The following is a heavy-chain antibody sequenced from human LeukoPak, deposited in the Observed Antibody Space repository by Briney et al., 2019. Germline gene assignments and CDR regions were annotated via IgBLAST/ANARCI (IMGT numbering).Heavy chain of an antibody. V-gene: IGHV3-23*01. CDR1: GFTFSSYA. Sequence: HPGGSLRLSCAASGFTFSSYAMSWVRQAPGKGLEWVSAISGSGGSTYYADSVKGRFTISRYNSKNTLYLQMNSLRAEDTAVYYCAKDRSSGWLNWFDPWGQGTLVTVSS. CDR2: ISGSGGST. J-gene: IGHJ5*02. D-gene: IGHD6-19*01. CDR3: AKDRSSGWLNWFDP.